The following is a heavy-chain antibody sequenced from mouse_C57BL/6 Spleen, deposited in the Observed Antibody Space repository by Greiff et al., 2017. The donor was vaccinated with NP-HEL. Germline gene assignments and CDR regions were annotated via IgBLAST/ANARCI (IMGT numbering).Heavy chain of an antibody. CDR3: ARHTLGYAMDY. V-gene: IGHV5-6*01. CDR1: GFTFSSYG. CDR2: ISSGGSYT. Sequence: EVHLVESGGDLVKPGGSLKLSCAASGFTFSSYGMSWVRQTPDKRLEWVATISSGGSYTYYQDSVKGRFTISRDNAKNTLYLQMSSLKSEDTAMYYWARHTLGYAMDYWGQGTSVTVSS. J-gene: IGHJ4*01.